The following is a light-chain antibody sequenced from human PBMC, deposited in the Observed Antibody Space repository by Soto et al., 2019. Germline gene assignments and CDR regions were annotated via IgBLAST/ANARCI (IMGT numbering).Light chain of an antibody. CDR1: QSIASN. CDR2: SAS. V-gene: IGKV3-15*01. Sequence: EIVMTQSPATLPVSPGESATLSCRASQSIASNLAWYRQKPGQAPRLLIHSASARATGIPPRFSGSGSGTEFTLTISSLQSEDFAVYYCQQHNHWPSFGQGTNLEIK. J-gene: IGKJ2*01. CDR3: QQHNHWPS.